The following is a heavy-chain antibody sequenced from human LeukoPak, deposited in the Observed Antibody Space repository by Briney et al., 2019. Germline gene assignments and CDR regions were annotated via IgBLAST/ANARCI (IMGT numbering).Heavy chain of an antibody. CDR3: TTGYCSSTSCYYFDY. V-gene: IGHV3-15*04. CDR2: IESKTDGGTT. Sequence: GGSLRLSCAASGFTFNIAWMSWVRQAPGRGLEWVGRIESKTDGGTTDYAAPVKGRFTISRDDSKNTLYLQMNSLKTEDTAVYYCTTGYCSSTSCYYFDYWGQGTLVTVSS. CDR1: GFTFNIAW. J-gene: IGHJ4*02. D-gene: IGHD2-2*01.